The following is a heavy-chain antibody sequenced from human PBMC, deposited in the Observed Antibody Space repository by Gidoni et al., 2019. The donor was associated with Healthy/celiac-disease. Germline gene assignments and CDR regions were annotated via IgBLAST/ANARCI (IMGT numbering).Heavy chain of an antibody. CDR3: ARGWDSSGYYFTAFDI. J-gene: IGHJ3*02. Sequence: QVQLQESGPGLVKPSQTLSLTCTVSGGSISSGGYYWSWIRQHPGKGLEWIGYIYYSGSTYYNPSLKSRVTISVDTSKNQFSLKLSSVTAADTAVYYCARGWDSSGYYFTAFDIWGQGTMVTVSS. V-gene: IGHV4-31*03. CDR1: GGSISSGGYY. D-gene: IGHD3-22*01. CDR2: IYYSGST.